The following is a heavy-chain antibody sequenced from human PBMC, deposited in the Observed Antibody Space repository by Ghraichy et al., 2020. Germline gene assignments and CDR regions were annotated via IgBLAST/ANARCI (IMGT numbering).Heavy chain of an antibody. CDR2: ITSSSRTI. CDR1: GFNFSSYS. V-gene: IGHV3-48*02. J-gene: IGHJ6*02. D-gene: IGHD4-23*01. CDR3: ARGSRVVRFYYYDGMDV. Sequence: GGSLRLSCVGSGFNFSSYSMNWVRQSPGKGLEWVSYITSSSRTISYADSVKGRFTISRDNAQNSVYLQMNSLRDEDTAVYYCARGSRVVRFYYYDGMDVWGQGTTVTVSS.